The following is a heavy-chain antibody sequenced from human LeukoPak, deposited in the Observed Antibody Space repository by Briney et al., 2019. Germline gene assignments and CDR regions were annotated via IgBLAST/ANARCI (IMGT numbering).Heavy chain of an antibody. Sequence: GGSLRLSCAASGFTFSGYSMNWVRQAPGKGLEWVSYISSSSSTIYYADSVKDRFTISRDNAKNSLYLQMNSLRAEDTAVYYCARDNIVVVPAAILVGDYYYMDVWGKGTTVTVSS. J-gene: IGHJ6*03. D-gene: IGHD2-2*02. CDR3: ARDNIVVVPAAILVGDYYYMDV. CDR2: ISSSSSTI. CDR1: GFTFSGYS. V-gene: IGHV3-48*01.